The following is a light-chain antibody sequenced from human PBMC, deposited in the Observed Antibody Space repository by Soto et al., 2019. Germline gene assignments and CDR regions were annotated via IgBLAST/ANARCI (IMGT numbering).Light chain of an antibody. V-gene: IGKV3-20*01. CDR3: EQYGSSPLT. CDR1: QSIKRSS. J-gene: IGKJ4*01. Sequence: IVVTQSPGTLSLSPGERATLSCRASQSIKRSSLAWYQQKPGQAPRLLIYGASSRATGIPDRFSGSGSGTDSTLTISRLEPEDFAVYYCEQYGSSPLTFGGGTKVDIK. CDR2: GAS.